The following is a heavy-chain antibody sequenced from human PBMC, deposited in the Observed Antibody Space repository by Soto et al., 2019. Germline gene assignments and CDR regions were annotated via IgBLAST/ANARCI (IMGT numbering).Heavy chain of an antibody. CDR1: GYTFTSYG. Sequence: ASVKVTCKASGYTFTSYGISWVRHAPGQGLEWMGWISAYNGNTNYAQKLQGRVTMTTDTSTSTAYMELRSLRSDDTAVYYCARDYSQTYYDCWSGYHNPFDYWGQGTLVTVSS. CDR2: ISAYNGNT. J-gene: IGHJ4*02. V-gene: IGHV1-18*01. CDR3: ARDYSQTYYDCWSGYHNPFDY. D-gene: IGHD3-3*01.